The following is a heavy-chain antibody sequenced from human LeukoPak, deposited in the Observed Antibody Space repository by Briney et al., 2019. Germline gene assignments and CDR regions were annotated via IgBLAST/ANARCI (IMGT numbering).Heavy chain of an antibody. CDR1: GGSISSGGYS. D-gene: IGHD5-24*01. V-gene: IGHV4-30-2*01. Sequence: SETLSLTCAVSGGSISSGGYSWSWIRQPPGKGLEWIGYIYHSGSTYYNPSLKSRVTISVDTSKNQFSLKLSSVTATDTAVYYCARLVEMATIPPYVDYWGQGTLVTVSS. J-gene: IGHJ4*02. CDR2: IYHSGST. CDR3: ARLVEMATIPPYVDY.